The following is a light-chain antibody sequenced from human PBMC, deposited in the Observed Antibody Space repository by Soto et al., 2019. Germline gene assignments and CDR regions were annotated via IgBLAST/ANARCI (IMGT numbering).Light chain of an antibody. CDR1: QDISSW. J-gene: IGKJ1*01. Sequence: DVQMTQSPSSVSASVGDRVTITCRASQDISSWLAWYQQKPGKAPKLLIYAASSLQSGVQSRFSGSGSGTDCTLTISRLQPEDFATYSCQQAKSIHPWTFGQGTKVEIK. V-gene: IGKV1-12*01. CDR3: QQAKSIHPWT. CDR2: AAS.